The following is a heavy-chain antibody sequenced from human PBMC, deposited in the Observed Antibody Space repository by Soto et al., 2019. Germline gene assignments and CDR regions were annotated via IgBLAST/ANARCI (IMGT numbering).Heavy chain of an antibody. V-gene: IGHV1-24*01. Sequence: ASVKVSCKVSGYTLTELSMHWVRQAPGKGLEWMGGFDPEDGETIYAQKFQGRVTMTEDTSTDTAYMELSSLRSEDTAVYYCATDLKLLWPIFDFWGQRTLVTVSS. CDR3: ATDLKLLWPIFDF. D-gene: IGHD2-2*01. CDR1: GYTLTELS. CDR2: FDPEDGET. J-gene: IGHJ4*02.